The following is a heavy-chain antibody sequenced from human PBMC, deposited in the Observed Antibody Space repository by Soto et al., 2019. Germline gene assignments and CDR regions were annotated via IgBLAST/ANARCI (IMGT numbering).Heavy chain of an antibody. CDR3: AKELVGALYYGMDV. Sequence: SLRLSCAASGFTFSDYAMTWVRQAPGKGLEWLSTLSGSGISTYDADFVKGRFTISRDNSKNMLYLQMNSLRAEDTGIYYCAKELVGALYYGMDVWGQGTTVTVSS. CDR1: GFTFSDYA. J-gene: IGHJ6*02. CDR2: LSGSGIST. D-gene: IGHD6-13*01. V-gene: IGHV3-23*01.